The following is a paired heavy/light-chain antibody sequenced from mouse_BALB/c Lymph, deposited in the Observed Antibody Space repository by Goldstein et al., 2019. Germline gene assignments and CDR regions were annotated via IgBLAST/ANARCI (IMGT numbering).Heavy chain of an antibody. Sequence: EVQLQQSGTVLARPGASVKMSCKASGYTFTSYWMHWVKQRPGQGLEWIGAIYPGNSDTSYNQKFKGKAKLTAVTSTSTAYMELSSLTNEDSAVYYCTRSTTVVAGNAMDYWGQGTSVTVSS. CDR1: GYTFTSYW. V-gene: IGHV1-5*01. J-gene: IGHJ4*01. CDR2: IYPGNSDT. D-gene: IGHD1-1*01. CDR3: TRSTTVVAGNAMDY.
Light chain of an antibody. CDR3: QQSNEDPWT. Sequence: DIVLTQSPASLAVSLGQRATISCKASQSVDYDGDSYMNWYQQKPGQPPKLLIYAASNLESGIPARFSGSGSGTDFTLNIHPVEEEDAATYYCQQSNEDPWTFGGGTKLEIK. V-gene: IGKV3-4*01. J-gene: IGKJ1*01. CDR1: QSVDYDGDSY. CDR2: AAS.